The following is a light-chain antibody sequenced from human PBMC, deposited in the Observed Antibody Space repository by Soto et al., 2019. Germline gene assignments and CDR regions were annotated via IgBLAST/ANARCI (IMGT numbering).Light chain of an antibody. Sequence: DIQVTQSPSSLSASLGDRVSITCRASRDISNYLAWYQQKPGQVPRLLISGATTLHSGVPSRFSGSGSGTDVTLPITRLQPEDTAAYFGQEYDSYPLTFGGGPRVEI. V-gene: IGKV1-27*01. CDR2: GAT. J-gene: IGKJ4*01. CDR1: RDISNY. CDR3: QEYDSYPLT.